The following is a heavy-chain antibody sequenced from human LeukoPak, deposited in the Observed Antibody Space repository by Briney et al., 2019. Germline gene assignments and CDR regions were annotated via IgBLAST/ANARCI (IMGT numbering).Heavy chain of an antibody. D-gene: IGHD6-19*01. Sequence: SQTLSLTCAISGDSVSSNSAAWNWIRLSPSRGLEWLGRTYYRSKWYNDYAVSVKGRITINPDTSKNQFSLQLNSVTPEDTAVYYCARVAAPSGSSGYYRWFDPWGQGTLVTVSS. CDR3: ARVAAPSGSSGYYRWFDP. CDR2: TYYRSKWYN. CDR1: GDSVSSNSAA. V-gene: IGHV6-1*01. J-gene: IGHJ5*02.